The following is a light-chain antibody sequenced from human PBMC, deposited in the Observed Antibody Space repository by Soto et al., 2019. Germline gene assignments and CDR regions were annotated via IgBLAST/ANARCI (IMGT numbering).Light chain of an antibody. Sequence: EIVLTQSPGTLSLSPGERATLSCRASQSVTNNYLAWYQQKAGQAPRLLIYLASNRAAGTPDRFSGSGSGADFTLTINRLEPEDFAVYFCQQYGSSPWTFVQGTKVDIK. J-gene: IGKJ1*01. CDR3: QQYGSSPWT. CDR1: QSVTNNY. CDR2: LAS. V-gene: IGKV3-20*01.